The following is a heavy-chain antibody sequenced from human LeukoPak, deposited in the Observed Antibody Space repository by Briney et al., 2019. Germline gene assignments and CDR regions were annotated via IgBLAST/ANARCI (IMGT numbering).Heavy chain of an antibody. V-gene: IGHV1-2*02. J-gene: IGHJ4*02. CDR1: GYTISDYF. CDR2: INPNTNGI. D-gene: IGHD5-24*01. CDR3: ARPPGRDGYNRYDY. Sequence: ASVKVSCKASGYTISDYFMHWVRQAPGQGLEWMGWINPNTNGINYAQKFQGRVIMTRDTSINTAYMELRSLTSDDTAIYYCARPPGRDGYNRYDYWGQGTLVTVSS.